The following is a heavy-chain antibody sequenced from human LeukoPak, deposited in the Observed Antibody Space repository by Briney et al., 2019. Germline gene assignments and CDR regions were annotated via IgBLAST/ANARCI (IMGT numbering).Heavy chain of an antibody. CDR2: IYYSGST. CDR1: GTSTSSYY. CDR3: ARGGSGYLRGDFDY. J-gene: IGHJ4*02. Sequence: KPSETLSLTCLVYGTSTSSYYSSWIRQPPGKGLEWIGYIYYSGSTNYNPSLKSRVTISVDTSKNQFSLKLSSVTAADTAVYYCARGGSGYLRGDFDYWGQGTLVTVSS. V-gene: IGHV4-59*01. D-gene: IGHD3-22*01.